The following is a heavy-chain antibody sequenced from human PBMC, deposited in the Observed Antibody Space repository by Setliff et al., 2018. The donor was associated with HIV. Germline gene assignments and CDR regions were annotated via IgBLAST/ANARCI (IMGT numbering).Heavy chain of an antibody. D-gene: IGHD3-9*01. CDR1: GGSFTTYY. CDR2: FYTSGST. Sequence: SETLSLTCTVSGGSFTTYYWSWLRQPPGKELEWIGYFYTSGSTNYNPSLKSRVTISIDTSKNQFSLQLTSVTAADTAVYYCARSGNILTDYSYYSYFMDVWGGGTTVTVSS. CDR3: ARSGNILTDYSYYSYFMDV. V-gene: IGHV4-4*09. J-gene: IGHJ6*03.